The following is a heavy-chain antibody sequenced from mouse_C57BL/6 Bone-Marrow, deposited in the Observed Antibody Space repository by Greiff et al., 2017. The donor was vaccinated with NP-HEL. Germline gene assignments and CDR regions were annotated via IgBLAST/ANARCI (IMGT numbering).Heavy chain of an antibody. D-gene: IGHD2-2*01. CDR2: IDPSDSYT. Sequence: VQLQQPGAELVMPGASVKLSCKASGYTFTSYWMHWVKQRPGQGLEWIGEIDPSDSYTNYNQKFKGKSTLTVDKSSSTAYMQLSSLTSEDSAVYYCAIYYGYPYAMDYWGQGTSVTVSS. CDR3: AIYYGYPYAMDY. CDR1: GYTFTSYW. V-gene: IGHV1-69*01. J-gene: IGHJ4*01.